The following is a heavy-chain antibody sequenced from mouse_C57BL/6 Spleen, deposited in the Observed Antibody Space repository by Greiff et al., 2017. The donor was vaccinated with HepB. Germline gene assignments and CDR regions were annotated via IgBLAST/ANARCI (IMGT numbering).Heavy chain of an antibody. CDR2: ISDGGSYT. J-gene: IGHJ2*01. V-gene: IGHV5-4*01. CDR1: GFTFSSYA. D-gene: IGHD1-1*01. CDR3: ARDQDYGSRFYYFDY. Sequence: EVKVVESGGGLVKPGGSLKLSCAASGFTFSSYAMSWVRQTPEKRLEWVATISDGGSYTYYPDNVKGRFTISRDNAKNNLYLQMSHLKSEDTAMYYCARDQDYGSRFYYFDYWGQGTTLTVSS.